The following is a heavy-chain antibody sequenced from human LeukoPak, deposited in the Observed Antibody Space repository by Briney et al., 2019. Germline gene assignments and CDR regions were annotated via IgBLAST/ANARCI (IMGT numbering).Heavy chain of an antibody. CDR2: ISYDGSNK. CDR3: ARGGVYSSGSYYLYYFDY. Sequence: GRSLRLSCVACGFTFSSYAMHWVRHAPGKGLEWVALISYDGSNKYYADSVKGRFTISRDNSKNTLYLQMNSLRAEDTAVYYCARGGVYSSGSYYLYYFDYRGQGTLVTVSS. J-gene: IGHJ4*02. D-gene: IGHD6-19*01. CDR1: GFTFSSYA. V-gene: IGHV3-30-3*01.